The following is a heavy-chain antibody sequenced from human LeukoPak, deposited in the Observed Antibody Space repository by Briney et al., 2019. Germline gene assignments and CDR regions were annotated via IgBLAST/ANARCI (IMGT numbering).Heavy chain of an antibody. J-gene: IGHJ4*02. V-gene: IGHV3-23*01. CDR1: GFTFSSSA. Sequence: PGGSLRLSCAASGFTFSSSAMSWVRQAPGKGLEWVSAISNNGGYTYYADSVQGRFTISKDNSKSTLCLQMNSLRAEDTAVYYCANPSLPLFQFDYWGQGTLVTVSS. D-gene: IGHD2-21*01. CDR3: ANPSLPLFQFDY. CDR2: ISNNGGYT.